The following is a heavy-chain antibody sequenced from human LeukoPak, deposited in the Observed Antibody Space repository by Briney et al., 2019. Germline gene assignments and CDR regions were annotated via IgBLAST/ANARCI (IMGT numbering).Heavy chain of an antibody. CDR1: GFTFSNAW. Sequence: GGSRRLSCAASGFTFSNAWMRWVRQAPGKGLEWVGRIKSKTDGGTTDYAAPVKGRFTISRDDSKNTFYLQMNSLKTDDTAVYYCTTELRWELPATDYWGQGTLVTVSS. J-gene: IGHJ4*02. CDR2: IKSKTDGGTT. V-gene: IGHV3-15*01. CDR3: TTELRWELPATDY. D-gene: IGHD1-26*01.